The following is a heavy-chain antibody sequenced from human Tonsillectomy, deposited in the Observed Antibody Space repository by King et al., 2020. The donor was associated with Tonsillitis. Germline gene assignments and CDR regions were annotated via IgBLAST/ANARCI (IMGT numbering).Heavy chain of an antibody. CDR3: AKAYLTKYYHYAMDV. J-gene: IGHJ6*02. CDR2: ITWNSGSR. D-gene: IGHD3-3*01. CDR1: GFTFDDYT. Sequence: EVQLVESGGGLVQPGRSLRLSCAASGFTFDDYTMHWVRQTPGKGLQWVSSITWNSGSRDYADSVKGRFTISRDNAKNSLYLQMNSLRAEDTALYYCAKAYLTKYYHYAMDVWGQGTTVTVSS. V-gene: IGHV3-9*01.